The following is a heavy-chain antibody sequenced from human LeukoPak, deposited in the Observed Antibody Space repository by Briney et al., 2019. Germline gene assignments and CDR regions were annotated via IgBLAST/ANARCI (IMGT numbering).Heavy chain of an antibody. CDR2: MNPNSGNT. CDR3: ARLPGDSGSYRNPMWEDY. J-gene: IGHJ4*02. V-gene: IGHV1-8*01. D-gene: IGHD1-26*01. Sequence: ASVKVSCKASGYTFTSYDINWVRQATGQGLEWMGWMNPNSGNTGYAQRFQGRVTMTRNTSISTAYMELSSLRSEDTAVYYCARLPGDSGSYRNPMWEDYWGQGTLVTVSS. CDR1: GYTFTSYD.